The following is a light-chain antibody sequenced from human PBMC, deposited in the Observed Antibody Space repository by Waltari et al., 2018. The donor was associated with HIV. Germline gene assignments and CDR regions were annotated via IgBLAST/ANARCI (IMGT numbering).Light chain of an antibody. V-gene: IGLV1-47*01. J-gene: IGLJ3*02. CDR3: AAWDDSLSGWV. CDR1: RSNIGSKD. Sequence: QSVLTQPPSTSGTPGQRVTSSCSGSRSNIGSKDVYWYQQLPGTAPKLLIYRNNQLPSGGPDRVYGSKARTSASLAISVLRSEDEADYYCAAWDDSLSGWVFGGGTKLTVL. CDR2: RNN.